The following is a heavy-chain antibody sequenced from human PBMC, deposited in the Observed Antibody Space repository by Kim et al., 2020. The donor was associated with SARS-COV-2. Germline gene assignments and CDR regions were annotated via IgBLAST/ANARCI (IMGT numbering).Heavy chain of an antibody. D-gene: IGHD1-7*01. V-gene: IGHV3-7*01. Sequence: YVDSVRGRFTISRDNAKNSLYLQMNSLRAEDTAVYYCARVNWNYLFDYWGQGTLVTVSS. J-gene: IGHJ4*02. CDR3: ARVNWNYLFDY.